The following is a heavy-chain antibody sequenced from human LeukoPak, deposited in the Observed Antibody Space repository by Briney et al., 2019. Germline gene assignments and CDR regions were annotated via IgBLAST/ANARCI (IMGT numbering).Heavy chain of an antibody. CDR1: GFTFSSYG. CDR3: AKDLTWGIWGLYFDWFD. J-gene: IGHJ4*02. V-gene: IGHV3-30*02. D-gene: IGHD3-9*01. Sequence: PGGSLRLSCAASGFTFSSYGIHWVRQAPGKGLEWVAFLWYDGSNKYYADSVKGRFTISRDNSQNTLYLQKNSLRAEDTAVYCTAKDLTWGIWGLYFDWFDWGQGTLVIVSS. CDR2: LWYDGSNK.